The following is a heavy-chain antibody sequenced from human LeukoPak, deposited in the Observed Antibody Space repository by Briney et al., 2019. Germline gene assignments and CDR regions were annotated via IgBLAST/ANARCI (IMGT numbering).Heavy chain of an antibody. CDR2: INPNSGGT. D-gene: IGHD3-22*01. V-gene: IGHV1-2*02. CDR3: ARRYYYDSRKSAFDI. CDR1: GYTFTGYY. J-gene: IGHJ3*02. Sequence: GASVKVSCKASGYTFTGYYMHWVRQAPGQGLEWMGWINPNSGGTNYAQKFQGRVTMTRDTSISTVYMELSSLRSEDTAVYYCARRYYYDSRKSAFDIWGQGTMVTVSS.